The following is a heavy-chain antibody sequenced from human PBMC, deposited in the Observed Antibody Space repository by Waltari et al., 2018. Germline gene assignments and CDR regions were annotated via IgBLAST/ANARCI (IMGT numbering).Heavy chain of an antibody. J-gene: IGHJ4*02. CDR1: GFTFSSYA. CDR2: ISYDGSNK. V-gene: IGHV3-30*01. Sequence: QVQLVESGGGVVQPGGSLRLSCAASGFTFSSYAMHWVRQAPGKGLEWVAVISYDGSNKYYADSVKGRFTISRDNSKNTLYLQMNSLRAEDTAVYYCARGVDLGYWGQGTLVTVSS. CDR3: ARGVDLGY. D-gene: IGHD2-15*01.